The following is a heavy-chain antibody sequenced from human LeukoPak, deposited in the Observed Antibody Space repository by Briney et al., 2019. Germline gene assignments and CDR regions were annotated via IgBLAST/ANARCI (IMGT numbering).Heavy chain of an antibody. J-gene: IGHJ6*02. CDR2: INHSGST. Sequence: SETLSLTCAVYGGSFSGYYWRWIRQPPGKGLEWIGEINHSGSTNYNPSLKSRVTISVDTSKNQFSLKLNSVTAADTAVYYCARDYSTSYYYYGMDLWGQGTTVTVSS. V-gene: IGHV4-34*01. CDR3: ARDYSTSYYYYGMDL. D-gene: IGHD4-11*01. CDR1: GGSFSGYY.